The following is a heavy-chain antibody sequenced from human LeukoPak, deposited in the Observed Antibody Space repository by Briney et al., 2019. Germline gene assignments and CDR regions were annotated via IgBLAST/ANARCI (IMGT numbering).Heavy chain of an antibody. CDR2: IYTSGST. D-gene: IGHD6-6*01. CDR3: ARVRYSSSTSLDY. Sequence: SETLSLTCTVSGDSISSYYWSWLRQPAGKGLEWIGRIYTSGSTNYNPSLTSRVTMSVDTSKTQFSLKLSSVTAADTAVYYCARVRYSSSTSLDYWGQGTLVTVSS. V-gene: IGHV4-4*07. J-gene: IGHJ4*02. CDR1: GDSISSYY.